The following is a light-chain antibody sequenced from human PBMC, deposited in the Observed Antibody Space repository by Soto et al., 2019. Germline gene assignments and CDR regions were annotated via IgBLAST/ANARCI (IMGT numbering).Light chain of an antibody. Sequence: DIQLTQSPSSLSASVGDRVTITCRASESVTIWLAWYQQKPGKAPRLLIYDASTLESGVPSTFDGSGFGTEFTLTISSLQPDDFATYYCQEYSDSSWTFGQGTKVEIK. V-gene: IGKV1-5*01. J-gene: IGKJ1*01. CDR2: DAS. CDR3: QEYSDSSWT. CDR1: ESVTIW.